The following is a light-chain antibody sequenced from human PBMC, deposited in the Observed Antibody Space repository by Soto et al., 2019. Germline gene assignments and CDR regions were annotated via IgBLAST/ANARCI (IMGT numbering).Light chain of an antibody. CDR1: QGISFY. Sequence: EIVLMQSPGTLSLSPGERATLFCRASQGISFYLTWYQHKPGQAPRLLIYDASNRATGIPARFSGSGYGTDFTLTISSLEPEDFAVYYCQQRSNWPTFGQGTRLEIK. J-gene: IGKJ5*01. CDR3: QQRSNWPT. CDR2: DAS. V-gene: IGKV3-11*01.